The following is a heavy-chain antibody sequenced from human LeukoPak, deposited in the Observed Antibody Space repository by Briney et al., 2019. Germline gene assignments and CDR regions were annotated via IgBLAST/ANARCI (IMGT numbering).Heavy chain of an antibody. D-gene: IGHD3-10*01. CDR2: ISAYNGNT. CDR3: ARDQPTMVRGVIRNWFDP. Sequence: ASVKVSCKASGYTFTSYGISWVRQAPGQGLEWMGWISAYNGNTNYAQKLQGRVTMTTDTSTSTAYMELRSLRSDETAVYYCARDQPTMVRGVIRNWFDPWGQGTLVTVSS. V-gene: IGHV1-18*01. CDR1: GYTFTSYG. J-gene: IGHJ5*02.